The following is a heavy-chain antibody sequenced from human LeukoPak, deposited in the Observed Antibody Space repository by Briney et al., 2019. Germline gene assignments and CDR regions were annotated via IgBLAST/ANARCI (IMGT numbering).Heavy chain of an antibody. CDR2: INPNSGGT. D-gene: IGHD1-26*01. CDR1: GYTFTGYY. V-gene: IGHV1-2*02. Sequence: ASVKVSCKASGYTFTGYYMHWVRQAPGQGLEWMGWINPNSGGTNYAQKFQGRVTMTRDTSISTAYMEVSRLRSDDTAVYYCARVAGANAKLDYWGQGTLVTVSS. J-gene: IGHJ4*02. CDR3: ARVAGANAKLDY.